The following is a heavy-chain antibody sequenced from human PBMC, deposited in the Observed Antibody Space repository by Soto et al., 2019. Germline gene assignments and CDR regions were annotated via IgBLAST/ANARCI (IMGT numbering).Heavy chain of an antibody. CDR3: ARDPDRTDY. CDR2: ISSSSSYI. Sequence: PGGALRLSCAASGVTFSSYSINWVRQAPGKGLEWVSSISSSSSYIYYADSVKGRFNISRDNAKNSLYLQMNSLRAEDTAVYYCARDPDRTDYWGQGTLVIVSA. V-gene: IGHV3-21*01. CDR1: GVTFSSYS. J-gene: IGHJ4*02.